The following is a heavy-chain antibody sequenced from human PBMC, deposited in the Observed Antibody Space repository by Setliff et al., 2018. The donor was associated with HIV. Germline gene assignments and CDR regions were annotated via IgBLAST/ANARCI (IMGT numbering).Heavy chain of an antibody. V-gene: IGHV3-15*01. CDR1: GFTFSNAW. J-gene: IGHJ2*01. Sequence: GGSLRLSCAASGFTFSNAWMSWVRQAPGKGLEWVGRIKSKTDGGTTDYAAPVKGRFTISRDDSKNTLYLQMISLKTEDTAVYYCASRGPEIEQLWFGYFDLWGCGALVTVSS. CDR2: IKSKTDGGTT. D-gene: IGHD3-10*01. CDR3: ASRGPEIEQLWFGYFDL.